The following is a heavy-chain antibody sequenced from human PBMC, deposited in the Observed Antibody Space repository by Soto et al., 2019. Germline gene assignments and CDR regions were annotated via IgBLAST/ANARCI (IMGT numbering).Heavy chain of an antibody. Sequence: LSLTCTVSGGSISSSSYYWGWIRQPPGKGLEWIGSIYYSGSTYYNPSLKSRVTISVDTSKNQFSLKLSSVTAADTAVYYCARRSYYDSSGYPVYYYYYGMDAWGQGTTVTVSS. J-gene: IGHJ6*02. V-gene: IGHV4-39*01. D-gene: IGHD3-22*01. CDR1: GGSISSSSYY. CDR3: ARRSYYDSSGYPVYYYYYGMDA. CDR2: IYYSGST.